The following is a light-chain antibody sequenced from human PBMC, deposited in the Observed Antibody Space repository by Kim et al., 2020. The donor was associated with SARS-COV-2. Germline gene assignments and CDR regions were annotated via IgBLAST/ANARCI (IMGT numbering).Light chain of an antibody. J-gene: IGLJ2*01. CDR3: QAWDSSTADVV. V-gene: IGLV3-1*01. CDR1: KLGDKY. CDR2: QDS. Sequence: SPGQTASIPCSEDKLGDKYACWYKQKPGQSPVLVIYQDSKRPSGVPERFSGSNSGNTATLTISGTQAMDEADYYCQAWDSSTADVVFGGGTQLTVL.